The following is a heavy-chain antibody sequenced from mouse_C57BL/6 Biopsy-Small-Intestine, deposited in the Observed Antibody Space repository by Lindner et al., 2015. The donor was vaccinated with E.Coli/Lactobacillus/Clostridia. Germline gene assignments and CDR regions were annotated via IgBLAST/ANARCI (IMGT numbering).Heavy chain of an antibody. Sequence: SVKVSCKTSGGTFNFYASAGWRQAPGQGLEWMGGIMPILGSAIYAQLFRDRVTITADESTRTAYMELSSLTSEDTAVYYCARHHPGIAYHDSRGYDWALDYWGQGTLVTVSS. CDR1: GGTFNFYA. V-gene: IGHV1S126*01. CDR2: IMPILGSA. J-gene: IGHJ4*01. D-gene: IGHD2-2*01. CDR3: ARHHPGIAYHDSRGYDWALDY.